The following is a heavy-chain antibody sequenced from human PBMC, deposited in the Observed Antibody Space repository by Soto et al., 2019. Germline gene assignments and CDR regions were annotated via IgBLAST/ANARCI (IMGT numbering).Heavy chain of an antibody. CDR1: VFTFTRYS. CDR3: ARESEDLTSNFDY. J-gene: IGHJ4*02. Sequence: GSLSLSCAASVFTFTRYSINWVRQAPGKGLEWVSSISSTTNYIYYGDSMKGRFTISRDNAKNSLYLEMNSLRAEDTAVYYCARESEDLTSNFDYWGQGTLVTVSS. CDR2: ISSTTNYI. V-gene: IGHV3-21*06.